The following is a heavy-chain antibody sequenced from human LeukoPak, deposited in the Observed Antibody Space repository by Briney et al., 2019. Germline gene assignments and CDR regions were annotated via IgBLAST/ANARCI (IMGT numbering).Heavy chain of an antibody. CDR3: ARLASSSSSDY. J-gene: IGHJ4*02. CDR1: GLTLSSYS. V-gene: IGHV3-21*01. Sequence: PGGSLRLSCEASGLTLSSYSMNWARQAQGKGLEWVSSISSSSSYIYYADPVKGRFTISRDNAKNSLYLQMNSLRAEDTAVYYCARLASSSSSDYWGQGTLVTVSS. CDR2: ISSSSSYI. D-gene: IGHD6-6*01.